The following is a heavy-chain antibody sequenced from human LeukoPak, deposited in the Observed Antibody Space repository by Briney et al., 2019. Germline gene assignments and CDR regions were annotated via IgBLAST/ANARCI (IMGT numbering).Heavy chain of an antibody. CDR3: ARELREHGVFDI. CDR1: GFTFSNYA. D-gene: IGHD1-26*01. CDR2: LSYDSRNK. V-gene: IGHV3-30*14. Sequence: GRSLRLSCAASGFTFSNYAMHWVRQAPGKGLEWMSVLSYDSRNKYFADSVKGRFSISRDNSKNTVYLQMNTLRAEDTAVYYCARELREHGVFDIWGQGTMVTVSS. J-gene: IGHJ3*02.